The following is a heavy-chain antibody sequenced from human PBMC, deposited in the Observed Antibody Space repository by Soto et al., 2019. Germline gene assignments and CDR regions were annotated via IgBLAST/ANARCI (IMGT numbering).Heavy chain of an antibody. J-gene: IGHJ3*02. CDR3: ARYDYGNYGGAFDI. Sequence: EVQLVESGGGLVQPGGSLRLSCAASGFTFSSYSMNWVRQAPGKGLEWVSYITSSSTVYYADSVKARFTISRDNAKNSLYLQMNSLRAEDTAVYYCARYDYGNYGGAFDIWGQGTMVTVSS. V-gene: IGHV3-48*01. CDR2: ITSSSTV. D-gene: IGHD4-17*01. CDR1: GFTFSSYS.